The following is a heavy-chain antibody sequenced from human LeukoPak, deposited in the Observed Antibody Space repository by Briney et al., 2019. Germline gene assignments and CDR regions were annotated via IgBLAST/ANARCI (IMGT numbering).Heavy chain of an antibody. CDR3: AKGVAMGYYGSGSPVDY. J-gene: IGHJ4*02. CDR2: ISGSGGST. CDR1: GFTFSTYA. Sequence: PGGSLRLSCAASGFTFSTYAMNWVRQAPGKGLEWVSAISGSGGSTYYADSVKGRLTISRDNSKNTLYLQINSLRADDTAVYYCAKGVAMGYYGSGSPVDYWGQGTLVTVSS. V-gene: IGHV3-23*01. D-gene: IGHD3-10*01.